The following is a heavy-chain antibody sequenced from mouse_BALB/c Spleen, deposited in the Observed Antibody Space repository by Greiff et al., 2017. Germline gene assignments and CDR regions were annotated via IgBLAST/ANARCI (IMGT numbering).Heavy chain of an antibody. V-gene: IGHV5-17*02. J-gene: IGHJ1*01. CDR3: ARDDGYYVFDV. D-gene: IGHD2-3*01. Sequence: EVKVEESGGGLVQPGGSRKLSCAASGFTFSSFGMPWVRQPPEKGLEWVAYISSGSSTIYYADTVKGRFTISRDNPKNTLFLQMTSLRSEDTAMYYCARDDGYYVFDVWGAGTTVTVSS. CDR2: ISSGSSTI. CDR1: GFTFSSFG.